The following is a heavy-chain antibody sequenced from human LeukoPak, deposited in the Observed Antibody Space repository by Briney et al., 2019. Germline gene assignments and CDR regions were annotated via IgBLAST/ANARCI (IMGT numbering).Heavy chain of an antibody. D-gene: IGHD5-24*01. CDR2: ISYDGSNK. V-gene: IGHV3-30-3*01. CDR3: ARDSTGMATYGMDV. CDR1: GFTFSSYA. J-gene: IGHJ6*02. Sequence: PGGSLRLSCAASGFTFSSYAMHWVRQAPGKGLEWVAVISYDGSNKYYADSVKGRFTISRDNSKNTLYLQMNSLRAEDTAVYYCARDSTGMATYGMDVWGQGTTVTVSS.